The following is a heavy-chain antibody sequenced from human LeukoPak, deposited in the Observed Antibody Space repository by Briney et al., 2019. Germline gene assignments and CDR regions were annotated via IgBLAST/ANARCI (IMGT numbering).Heavy chain of an antibody. CDR2: IHHSGTT. Sequence: SETLSLTCAVYGGSFSDYWWTWIRQSPGKGLEWIGEIHHSGTTNYNPSLKSRVTISVDQSKNQFSLNLSSVTAADTAVYYCARAPHFFDTSGSRYYFDYWGQGALVTVSS. CDR1: GGSFSDYW. J-gene: IGHJ4*02. CDR3: ARAPHFFDTSGSRYYFDY. V-gene: IGHV4-34*01. D-gene: IGHD3-22*01.